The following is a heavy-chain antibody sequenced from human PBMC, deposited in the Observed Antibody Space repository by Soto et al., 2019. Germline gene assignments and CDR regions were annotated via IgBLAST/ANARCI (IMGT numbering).Heavy chain of an antibody. CDR3: ARDVNTAMDYYMDV. V-gene: IGHV4-4*02. D-gene: IGHD5-18*01. J-gene: IGHJ6*03. Sequence: SETLSLTCAVSSGSISSSNWWSWVRQPPGKGLEWIGEIYHSGSTNYNPSLKSRVTISVDKSKNQFSLKLSSVTAADTAVYYCARDVNTAMDYYMDVWGKGTTVTVSS. CDR1: SGSISSSNW. CDR2: IYHSGST.